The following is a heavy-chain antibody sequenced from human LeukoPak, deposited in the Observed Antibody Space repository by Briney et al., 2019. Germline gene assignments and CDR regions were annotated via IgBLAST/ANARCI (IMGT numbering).Heavy chain of an antibody. D-gene: IGHD1-26*01. CDR3: AKRSGAEGGPMNI. Sequence: GGSLRLSCAASGFTFSSYSMNWVRQAPGKGLEWVSYISSSSSTIYYADSVKGRFTISRDNSKNTLYLQMNSLRAEDTAVYYCAKRSGAEGGPMNIWGQGTMVTVSS. CDR2: ISSSSSTI. CDR1: GFTFSSYS. J-gene: IGHJ3*02. V-gene: IGHV3-48*01.